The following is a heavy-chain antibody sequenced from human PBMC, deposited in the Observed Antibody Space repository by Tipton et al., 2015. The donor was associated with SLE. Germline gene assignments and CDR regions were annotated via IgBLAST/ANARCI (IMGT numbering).Heavy chain of an antibody. J-gene: IGHJ6*02. CDR1: GFTFSSYA. CDR3: AKSIAAAGSDYYYGMDV. D-gene: IGHD6-13*01. Sequence: SLRLSCAAPGFTFSSYAMSWVRQAPGKGLEWVSAISGSGGSTYYADSVKGRFTISRDNSKNTLYLQMNSLRAEDTAVYYCAKSIAAAGSDYYYGMDVWGQGTTVTVSS. V-gene: IGHV3-23*01. CDR2: ISGSGGST.